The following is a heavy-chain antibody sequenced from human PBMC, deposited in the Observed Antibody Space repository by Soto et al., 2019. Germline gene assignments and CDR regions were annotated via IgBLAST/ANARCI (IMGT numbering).Heavy chain of an antibody. Sequence: SETLSLTCIVSGGSISDYYWTWIRQPPGKGLEWIGYVYYSGSTTYSPSLKSRVTISVDTSKKQFSLNLTSVTAADTAVYFCARGSFCSRSNCHLRAFDIWGQGTQVTVSS. D-gene: IGHD2-2*01. CDR3: ARGSFCSRSNCHLRAFDI. CDR2: VYYSGST. J-gene: IGHJ3*02. V-gene: IGHV4-59*01. CDR1: GGSISDYY.